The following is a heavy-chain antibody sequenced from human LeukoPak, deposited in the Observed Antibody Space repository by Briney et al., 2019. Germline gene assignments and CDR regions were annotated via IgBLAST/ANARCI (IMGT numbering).Heavy chain of an antibody. CDR1: GFIFDTAW. CDR3: NREAVTANGYFDY. J-gene: IGHJ4*02. Sequence: GGSLRLSCAASGFIFDTAWMTWVRQAPGKGLEWVGRIKSKTDGGTTDYAAPVKGRFTISRDDSKNTLYLQMNSLKTEDTAVYYCNREAVTANGYFDYWGQGTLVTVSS. D-gene: IGHD2-21*02. V-gene: IGHV3-15*01. CDR2: IKSKTDGGTT.